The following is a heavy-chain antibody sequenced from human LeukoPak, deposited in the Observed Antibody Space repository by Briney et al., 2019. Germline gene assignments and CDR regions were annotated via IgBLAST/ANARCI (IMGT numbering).Heavy chain of an antibody. V-gene: IGHV4-59*01. CDR1: GGSISSYY. J-gene: IGHJ4*02. Sequence: SETLSLTCTVSGGSISSYYWSWIRQPPGKGLEWIGYIYYSGSTNYNPSHKSRVTISVDTSKNQFSLKLSSVPAADTAVYYCARGGDYFDYWGQGTLVTVSS. CDR3: ARGGDYFDY. CDR2: IYYSGST.